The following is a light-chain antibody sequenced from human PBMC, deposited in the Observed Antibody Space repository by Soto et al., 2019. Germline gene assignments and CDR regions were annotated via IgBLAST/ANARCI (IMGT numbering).Light chain of an antibody. CDR1: QSIISR. J-gene: IGKJ3*01. CDR2: DAS. CDR3: QQYNTYSRT. Sequence: DIQMTQSPSTLSASVGERVSVTCRASQSIISRLAWYQQKPGKGPRLLIYDASSLQSGVPARFSGSGSGTEFTLTISSLQPDDFATYYCQQYNTYSRTFGPGTKVDIK. V-gene: IGKV1-5*01.